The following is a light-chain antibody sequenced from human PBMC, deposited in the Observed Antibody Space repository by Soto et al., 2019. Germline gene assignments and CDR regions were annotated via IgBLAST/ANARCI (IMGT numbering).Light chain of an antibody. J-gene: IGKJ2*01. CDR3: QQYGSSPQYT. CDR2: GAS. CDR1: QSVSSSY. V-gene: IGKV3-20*01. Sequence: EIVLTQSPGTLSLSPGERATLSCRASQSVSSSYLAWYQQKPGQAPRLLIYGASSRATGIPDRFSGSGSGTDFILTISSLEPEDFAVYYCQQYGSSPQYTFGQGTKLEIK.